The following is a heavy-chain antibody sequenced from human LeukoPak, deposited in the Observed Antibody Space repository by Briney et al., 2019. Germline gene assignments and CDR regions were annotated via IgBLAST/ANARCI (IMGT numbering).Heavy chain of an antibody. CDR1: GFTFSSYA. Sequence: GGSLRLSCAASGFTFSSYAMHWVRQAPAKGLERVAVMSYDGSNKYYSDSVKGRFTISRDNSKNTLYLQMNSLRSEDTAVYYCARAGIVVSTSPGSYYYYYMDVWGKGTTVTVSS. V-gene: IGHV3-30-3*01. J-gene: IGHJ6*03. CDR2: MSYDGSNK. D-gene: IGHD2-2*01. CDR3: ARAGIVVSTSPGSYYYYYMDV.